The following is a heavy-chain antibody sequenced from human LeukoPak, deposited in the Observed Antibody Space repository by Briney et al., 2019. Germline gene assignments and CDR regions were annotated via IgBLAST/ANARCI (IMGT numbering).Heavy chain of an antibody. Sequence: ASVKVSCKASGYLFHNYGFSWVRQAPGQGLEWMGWISSYNGNTKYAQELQGRVTMSTDTSTNTAYMELRSLRSDDTAVYFCARDIGQWGNYDSRGHFRDFWGQGTLVTVSS. V-gene: IGHV1-18*01. CDR3: ARDIGQWGNYDSRGHFRDF. CDR2: ISSYNGNT. D-gene: IGHD3-22*01. CDR1: GYLFHNYG. J-gene: IGHJ4*02.